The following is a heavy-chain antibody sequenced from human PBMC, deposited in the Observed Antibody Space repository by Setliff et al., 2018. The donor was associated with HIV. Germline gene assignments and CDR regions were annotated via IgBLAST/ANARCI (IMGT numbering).Heavy chain of an antibody. CDR1: GVSVTSSSYY. V-gene: IGHV4-39*01. J-gene: IGHJ4*02. D-gene: IGHD3-22*01. CDR3: ARGLSFYDPWGFDY. CDR2: IYYGGNT. Sequence: SETLSLTCSVSGVSVTSSSYYWGWIRQPPGKGLEWIGSIYYGGNTYSNPSLRSRLSISLDTSKNRFSLELYSVPAAATAVYYCARGLSFYDPWGFDYWGRGTLVTISS.